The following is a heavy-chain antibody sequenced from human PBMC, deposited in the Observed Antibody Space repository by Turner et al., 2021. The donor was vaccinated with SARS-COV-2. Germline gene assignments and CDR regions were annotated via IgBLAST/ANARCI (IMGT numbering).Heavy chain of an antibody. J-gene: IGHJ4*02. D-gene: IGHD3-3*01. Sequence: QLQLQQWGAGPLNPSETLSLICAVNGGSLSGYYWTWIRQPPGKGLEWIGEVNPYGKTYYKPTIKSRVSMSVDKTKKKCSRKLNSVTDEGTAFNECERGDEHRKSGVVWGKGTLVTVSS. CDR3: ERGDEHRKSGVV. V-gene: IGHV4-34*01. CDR1: GGSLSGYY. CDR2: VNPYGKT.